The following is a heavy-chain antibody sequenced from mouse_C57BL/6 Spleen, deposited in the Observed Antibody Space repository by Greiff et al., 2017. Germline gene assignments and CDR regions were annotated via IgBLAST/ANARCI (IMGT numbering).Heavy chain of an antibody. CDR1: GYTFTSYW. D-gene: IGHD3-1*01. J-gene: IGHJ4*01. CDR2: IYPGSGST. CDR3: ESGRGRQGLYYAMDY. V-gene: IGHV1-55*01. Sequence: QVQLQQPGAELVKPGASVKMSCKASGYTFTSYWITWVKQRPGQGLEWIGDIYPGSGSTNYNEKFKSKATLTVDTSSSTAYMQLSSLTSEDSAVYYCESGRGRQGLYYAMDYWGQGTSVTVSS.